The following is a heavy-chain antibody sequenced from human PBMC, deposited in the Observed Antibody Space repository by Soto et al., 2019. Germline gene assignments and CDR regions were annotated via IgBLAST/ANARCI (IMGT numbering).Heavy chain of an antibody. J-gene: IGHJ4*02. CDR3: ARGYSGYGWD. CDR1: GFTFSSYW. D-gene: IGHD5-12*01. Sequence: GGSLRLSCAASGFTFSSYWMHWVRQAPGKGLVGVSRINSDGSSTSYADSVKGRFTISRDNAKNTLYLQMNSLRAEDTAVYYCARGYSGYGWDWGQGTLVNVSS. CDR2: INSDGSST. V-gene: IGHV3-74*01.